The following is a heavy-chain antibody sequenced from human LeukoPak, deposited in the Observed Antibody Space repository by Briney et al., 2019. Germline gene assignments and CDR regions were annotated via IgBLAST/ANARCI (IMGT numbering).Heavy chain of an antibody. CDR1: GFTFSSYA. CDR3: AKDQQQLVLHYYYYYGMDV. Sequence: GGSLRLSCAASGFTFSSYAMSWVRQAPGKGLERVSAISGSGGSTYYADSVKGRFTISRDNSKNTLYLQMNSLRAEDTAVYYCAKDQQQLVLHYYYYYGMDVWGKGTTVTVSS. V-gene: IGHV3-23*01. D-gene: IGHD6-13*01. CDR2: ISGSGGST. J-gene: IGHJ6*04.